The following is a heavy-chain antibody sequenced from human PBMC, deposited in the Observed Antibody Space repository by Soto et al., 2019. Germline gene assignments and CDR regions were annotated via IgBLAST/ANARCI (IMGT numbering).Heavy chain of an antibody. CDR1: GGAFSSYA. Sequence: QVQLVQSGAEVKKPGSSVKVSCKASGGAFSSYAISWVRQAPGQGLEWMGGILPIFGTTNYAQKFQGRVTITAAKSTSTAYMELINLRPDDTAVYYCARRDIVVVPAAPLYGMDVWGQGTTVSVSS. CDR3: ARRDIVVVPAAPLYGMDV. CDR2: ILPIFGTT. J-gene: IGHJ6*02. D-gene: IGHD2-2*01. V-gene: IGHV1-69*06.